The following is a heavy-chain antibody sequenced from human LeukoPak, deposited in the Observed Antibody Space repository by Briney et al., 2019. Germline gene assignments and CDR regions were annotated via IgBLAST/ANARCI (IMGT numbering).Heavy chain of an antibody. D-gene: IGHD2-15*01. CDR1: GFTFSSYG. V-gene: IGHV3-33*01. J-gene: IGHJ4*02. CDR2: IWYDGSNK. Sequence: GRSLRLSCAASGFTFSSYGMHWVRQVPGKGLEWVAVIWYDGSNKYYADSVKGRFTISRDNSKNTLYLQMNSLRAEDTAVYYCARDGGGIWVDYWGQGTLVTVSS. CDR3: ARDGGGIWVDY.